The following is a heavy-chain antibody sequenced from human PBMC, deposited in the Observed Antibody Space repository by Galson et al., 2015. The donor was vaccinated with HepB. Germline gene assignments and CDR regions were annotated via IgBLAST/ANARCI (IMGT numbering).Heavy chain of an antibody. D-gene: IGHD2-2*01. CDR3: ARHFVVVPGPRNWFDP. Sequence: QSGAEVKKPGESLKISCKGSGYSFTSYWIAWVRQMPGKGLEWMGIIYPGDSDIRYSPSFQGQVTISADTSISTAYLQWSSLKASDTAMYYCARHFVVVPGPRNWFDPWGQGTLVTVSS. J-gene: IGHJ5*02. V-gene: IGHV5-51*01. CDR2: IYPGDSDI. CDR1: GYSFTSYW.